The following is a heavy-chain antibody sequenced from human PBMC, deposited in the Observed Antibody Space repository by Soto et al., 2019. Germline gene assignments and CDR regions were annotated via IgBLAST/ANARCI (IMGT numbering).Heavy chain of an antibody. CDR3: ARDPLIRGHKGGSYYYYYYGMDV. V-gene: IGHV4-59*01. Sequence: KPSETLSLTCTVSGGSISSYYWSWIRQPPGKGLEWIGYIYYSGSTNYNPSLKSRVTISVDTSKNQFSLKLSSVTAADTAVYYCARDPLIRGHKGGSYYYYYYGMDVWGQGTTVTVSS. D-gene: IGHD1-26*01. J-gene: IGHJ6*02. CDR2: IYYSGST. CDR1: GGSISSYY.